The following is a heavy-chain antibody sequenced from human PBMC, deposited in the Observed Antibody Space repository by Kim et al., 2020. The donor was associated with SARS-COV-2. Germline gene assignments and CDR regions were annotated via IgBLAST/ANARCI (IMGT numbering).Heavy chain of an antibody. CDR3: ARESYDILTGYDHVDV. Sequence: SVKSRVTISVDTSKNQLSLKLSSVTAADTAVYYCARESYDILTGYDHVDVWGQGTTVTVSS. V-gene: IGHV4-59*01. J-gene: IGHJ6*02. D-gene: IGHD3-9*01.